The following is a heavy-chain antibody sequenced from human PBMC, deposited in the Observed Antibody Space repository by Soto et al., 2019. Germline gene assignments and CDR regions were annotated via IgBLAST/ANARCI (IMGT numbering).Heavy chain of an antibody. Sequence: SVKVSCKASGDTLNRYTVTWVRQAPGQGLEWMGRIIPTAGIANYAQKFQGRVTITADKSTSTAYMELSSLRSEDTAVYYCACGPRYCDSITCFVPFAYWGQGTLDTVSS. CDR3: ACGPRYCDSITCFVPFAY. CDR2: IIPTAGIA. D-gene: IGHD2-2*01. V-gene: IGHV1-69*02. CDR1: GDTLNRYT. J-gene: IGHJ4*02.